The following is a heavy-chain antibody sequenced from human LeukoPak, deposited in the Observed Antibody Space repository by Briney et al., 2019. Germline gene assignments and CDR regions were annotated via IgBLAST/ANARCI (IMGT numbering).Heavy chain of an antibody. Sequence: GGSLRLSCAASGFTFSFSTYGMHWVRQAPGKGLEWVAIIWYDGSDKYYADSVKGRFTISRDNSKNTLYLQMNSLRAEDTAVYYCARVSCTGGSCKPYSYYDMDVWGQGTTVTVSS. CDR2: IWYDGSDK. CDR1: GFTFSFSTYG. V-gene: IGHV3-33*01. D-gene: IGHD2-15*01. CDR3: ARVSCTGGSCKPYSYYDMDV. J-gene: IGHJ6*02.